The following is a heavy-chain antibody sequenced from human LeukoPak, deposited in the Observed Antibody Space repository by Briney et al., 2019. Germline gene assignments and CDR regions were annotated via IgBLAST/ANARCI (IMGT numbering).Heavy chain of an antibody. V-gene: IGHV3-23*01. CDR2: IGGSSGST. Sequence: GGSLRLSCAASGFTFSTYAMSWVRQAPGKGLEWVSAIGGSSGSTNYADSVKGRFTISRDNAKNSLYLQMNSLRAEDTAVYYCARETAAAARDYWGQGTLVTVSS. J-gene: IGHJ4*02. D-gene: IGHD6-13*01. CDR1: GFTFSTYA. CDR3: ARETAAAARDY.